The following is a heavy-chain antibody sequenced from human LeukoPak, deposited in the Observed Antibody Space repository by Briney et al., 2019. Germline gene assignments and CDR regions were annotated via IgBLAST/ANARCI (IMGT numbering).Heavy chain of an antibody. CDR3: ARRRNTVTNNWFDP. Sequence: SETLSLTCTVSGGSISSSSYYWGWIRQPPGKGLEWIGSIYYSGSTYCNPSLKSRVTISVDTSKNQFSLKLSSVTAADTAVYYCARRRNTVTNNWFDPWGQGTLVTVST. D-gene: IGHD4-11*01. V-gene: IGHV4-39*01. J-gene: IGHJ5*02. CDR2: IYYSGST. CDR1: GGSISSSSYY.